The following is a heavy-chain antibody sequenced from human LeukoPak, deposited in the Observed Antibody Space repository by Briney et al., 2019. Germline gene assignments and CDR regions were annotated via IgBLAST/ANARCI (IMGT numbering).Heavy chain of an antibody. J-gene: IGHJ4*02. V-gene: IGHV3-48*01. CDR1: GFSFSTYS. Sequence: TGGSLRLSCAASGFSFSTYSMNWVRQAPGKGLEWVSYITSSSSTIYYADSVKGRFTISRDNAKNSLYLQMNSLRAEDTAVYYCERDSRYSGYDSNSFDYWGQGTLVTVSS. CDR3: ERDSRYSGYDSNSFDY. CDR2: ITSSSSTI. D-gene: IGHD5-12*01.